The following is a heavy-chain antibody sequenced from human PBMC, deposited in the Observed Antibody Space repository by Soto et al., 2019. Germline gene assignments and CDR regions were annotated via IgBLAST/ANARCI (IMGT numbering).Heavy chain of an antibody. CDR2: IYHTGST. D-gene: IGHD3-9*01. CDR1: GGAISGGGHY. CDR3: SRDLSDDIFTGTRPLGF. V-gene: IGHV4-31*11. Sequence: PSETLSLTCVVSGGAISGGGHYWHWIRQHAGRGLEYIGHIYHTGSTYYNPSLQSRVTISLDTSGNNFSLNLRSVTAADTAVYFCSRDLSDDIFTGTRPLGFWGQGALVTVSS. J-gene: IGHJ1*01.